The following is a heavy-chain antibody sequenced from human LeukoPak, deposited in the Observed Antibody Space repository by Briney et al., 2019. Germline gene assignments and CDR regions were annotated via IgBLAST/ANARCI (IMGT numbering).Heavy chain of an antibody. J-gene: IGHJ5*02. D-gene: IGHD5-18*01. V-gene: IGHV4-39*01. Sequence: PSETLSLTCTVSGASISSSDYYWGWIRQPPGKGLEWIGSFYYSGSTYFNPALKSRVTISLDTSQNQFSLKLSSVTAADTAVYYCANLVGYNYNWFDPWGQGTLVTVSS. CDR1: GASISSSDYY. CDR3: ANLVGYNYNWFDP. CDR2: FYYSGST.